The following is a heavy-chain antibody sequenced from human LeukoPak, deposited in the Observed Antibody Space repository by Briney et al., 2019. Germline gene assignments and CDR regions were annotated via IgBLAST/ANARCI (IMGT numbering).Heavy chain of an antibody. V-gene: IGHV4-59*01. CDR3: ARGTVPYYYYYGMDV. Sequence: SETLSLTCTVSGGSISSYYWSWIRQPPGKGLEWIGYIYYSGSTNYNPSLKSRVTISVDTSKNQFTLKLSSVTAADTAVYYCARGTVPYYYYYGMDVWGQGTTVTISS. D-gene: IGHD4-17*01. J-gene: IGHJ6*02. CDR2: IYYSGST. CDR1: GGSISSYY.